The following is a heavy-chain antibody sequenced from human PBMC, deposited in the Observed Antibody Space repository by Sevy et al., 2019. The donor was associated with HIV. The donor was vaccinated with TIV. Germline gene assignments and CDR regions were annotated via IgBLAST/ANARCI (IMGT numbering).Heavy chain of an antibody. CDR2: ISFDGGNT. D-gene: IGHD5-12*01. J-gene: IGHJ4*02. V-gene: IGHV3-30-3*01. CDR1: GFSLSDYA. CDR3: ARGPYNSGLRFDF. Sequence: GGSLRLSCVASGFSLSDYAMHWVRQGPDKGLAWVAVISFDGGNTYYSDLVEGRFTISRDNSKNTVFLQMNSLSPDDTALYYCARGPYNSGLRFDFWGQGTLVTVSS.